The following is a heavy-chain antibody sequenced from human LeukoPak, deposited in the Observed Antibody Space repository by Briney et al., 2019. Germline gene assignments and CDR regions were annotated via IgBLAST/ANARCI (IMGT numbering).Heavy chain of an antibody. D-gene: IGHD6-19*01. J-gene: IGHJ4*02. CDR2: ISGSGGST. CDR3: AKDKEAVAGQTPFGY. CDR1: GFPFSSYP. V-gene: IGHV3-23*01. Sequence: PGGSLRLSCEASGFPFSSYPMSRVPQAPGKGPEWVSAISGSGGSTYYADSVKSRFTISRDNSNNTLYLQMNSLRAADTALYYFAKDKEAVAGQTPFGYWGEKGLVTVSS.